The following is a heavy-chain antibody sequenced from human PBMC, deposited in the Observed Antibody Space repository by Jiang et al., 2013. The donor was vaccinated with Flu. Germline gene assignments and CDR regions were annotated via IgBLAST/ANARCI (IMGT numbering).Heavy chain of an antibody. CDR3: ARGGYCNSTDCSNYLFDP. CDR2: INHSGGT. Sequence: GSGLVKPSETLSLTCAVFGGSFSGYYWTWIRQPPGKGLEWIGEINHSGGTNYNPSLKSRVTMSVDTSNNRFSLSLNSVTAADTAVYYCARGGYCNSTDCSNYLFDPWGQGTLVTLSS. D-gene: IGHD2-2*01. CDR1: GGSFSGYY. J-gene: IGHJ5*02. V-gene: IGHV4-34*01.